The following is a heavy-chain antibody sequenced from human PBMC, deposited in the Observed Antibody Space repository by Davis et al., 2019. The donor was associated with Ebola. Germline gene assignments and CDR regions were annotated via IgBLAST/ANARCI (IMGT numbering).Heavy chain of an antibody. J-gene: IGHJ4*02. V-gene: IGHV1-2*06. Sequence: ASVKVSCKASGNTPTGYYMHWVRQAPGQGLEWMGRLNPNSGGTNYAQKFQGRVTMTRDTSISTAYLELSRLGSDDTAVYYCARVREGYWGPGTLVTVSS. D-gene: IGHD1-26*01. CDR1: GNTPTGYY. CDR2: LNPNSGGT. CDR3: ARVREGY.